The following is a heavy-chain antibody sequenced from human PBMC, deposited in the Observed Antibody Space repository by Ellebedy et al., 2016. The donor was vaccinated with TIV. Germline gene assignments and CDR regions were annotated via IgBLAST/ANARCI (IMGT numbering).Heavy chain of an antibody. Sequence: MPSETLSLTCAVSGDSISSGCCSWNWIRQLPGKGLEWIGYIYYSGSTYYNPSLRSRVTISVDTSKNQFSLKLSSVTAADTAVYYCAREMGYDTLTGNYGMDVWGQGTTVTVSS. V-gene: IGHV4-31*11. D-gene: IGHD3-9*01. CDR3: AREMGYDTLTGNYGMDV. CDR2: IYYSGST. CDR1: GDSISSGCCS. J-gene: IGHJ6*02.